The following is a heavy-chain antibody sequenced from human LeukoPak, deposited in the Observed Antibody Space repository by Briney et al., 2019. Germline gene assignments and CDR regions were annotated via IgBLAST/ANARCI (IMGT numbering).Heavy chain of an antibody. V-gene: IGHV3-30*04. CDR2: ISYDGSKK. J-gene: IGHJ4*02. CDR1: NFPFNSFA. CDR3: AGEGPLHFDY. Sequence: GGSLRLSCAASNFPFNSFAVHWVRQAPGMGLEWVAVISYDGSKKYYADSVKGRFTISRDNAKNSLYLQMNSLRAEDTAVYYCAGEGPLHFDYWGQGTLVTVSS.